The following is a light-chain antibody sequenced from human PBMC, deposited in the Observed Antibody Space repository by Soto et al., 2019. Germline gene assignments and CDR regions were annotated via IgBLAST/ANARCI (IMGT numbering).Light chain of an antibody. CDR3: QQYGSSPT. Sequence: EIVLTQSPGTLSLSPGERATLSCRASQSVSSNYLAWYQQKPGQAPRLLIFDASSRATGIPDTFSGSGSGTDFTLTISRLEPEDFAVYYCQQYGSSPTFGQGTRLEIK. J-gene: IGKJ5*01. CDR2: DAS. V-gene: IGKV3-20*01. CDR1: QSVSSNY.